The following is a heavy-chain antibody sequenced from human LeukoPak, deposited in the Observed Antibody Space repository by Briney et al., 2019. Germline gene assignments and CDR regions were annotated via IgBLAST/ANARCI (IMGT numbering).Heavy chain of an antibody. V-gene: IGHV4-59*08. D-gene: IGHD6-13*01. J-gene: IGHJ4*02. CDR1: GGSISNFY. Sequence: SSETLSLTCTVSGGSISNFYWSWIRQPPGKGLEWIGYIYYSGSTNYSPSLKSRVTISVDTSKNQFSLKLSSVTAADTAVYYCARHEPYSSSWADFDYWGQGTLVTVSS. CDR3: ARHEPYSSSWADFDY. CDR2: IYYSGST.